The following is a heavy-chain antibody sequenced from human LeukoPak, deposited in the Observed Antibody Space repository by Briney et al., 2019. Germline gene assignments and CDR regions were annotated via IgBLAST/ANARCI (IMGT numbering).Heavy chain of an antibody. Sequence: PGGSLRLSCAASGFTVSSNYMSWVRQAPGKGLEWVSVIYSGGGTYYADSVKGRFTISRDNFKNTLYLQMNSLRAEDTAVYYCARDISQHYYYYGMDVWGQGTTVTVSS. V-gene: IGHV3-66*01. CDR2: IYSGGGT. CDR3: ARDISQHYYYYGMDV. D-gene: IGHD1-14*01. CDR1: GFTVSSNY. J-gene: IGHJ6*02.